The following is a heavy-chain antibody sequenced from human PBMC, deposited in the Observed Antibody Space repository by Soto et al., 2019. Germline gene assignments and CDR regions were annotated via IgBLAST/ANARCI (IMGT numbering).Heavy chain of an antibody. CDR1: GFSLSTKTVG. D-gene: IGHD4-17*01. CDR3: SPPVTRYDYFDY. J-gene: IGHJ4*02. CDR2: IYWDDDK. Sequence: QITLKESGPTVVKPTQTLTLTCTFSGFSLSTKTVGVGWIRQPPGKALEWLALIYWDDDKRYSQSLKNRLTIAMDTSKNLVILAMTNMGPVDTATYYCSPPVTRYDYFDYWGQGSLVTVSS. V-gene: IGHV2-5*02.